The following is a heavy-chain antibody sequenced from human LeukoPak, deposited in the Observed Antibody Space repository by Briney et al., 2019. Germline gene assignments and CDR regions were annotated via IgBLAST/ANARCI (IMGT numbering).Heavy chain of an antibody. D-gene: IGHD5-18*01. CDR1: GFTFSDYY. CDR2: ISSGSSYT. Sequence: GGSLRLSCAASGFTFSDYYVTWIRQAPGKGLEWVSYISSGSSYTNYADSVKGRFTISRDNAKNSLYLQMNSLRAEDTAVYYCASSGYSYGFDYWDQGTLVTVSS. CDR3: ASSGYSYGFDY. J-gene: IGHJ4*02. V-gene: IGHV3-11*03.